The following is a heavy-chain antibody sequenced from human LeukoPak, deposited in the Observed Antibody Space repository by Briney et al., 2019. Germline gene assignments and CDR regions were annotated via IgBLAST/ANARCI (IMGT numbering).Heavy chain of an antibody. D-gene: IGHD2-2*01. CDR2: ISSSGSTI. CDR3: AGGVAVSVVPAPDY. Sequence: GGSLRLSCAASGFTFSSYEMNWVRQAPGKGLEWVSYISSSGSTIYYADSVKGRFTISRDNAKNSLYLQINSLRAEDTAVYYCAGGVAVSVVPAPDYWGQGTLVTVSS. V-gene: IGHV3-48*03. CDR1: GFTFSSYE. J-gene: IGHJ4*02.